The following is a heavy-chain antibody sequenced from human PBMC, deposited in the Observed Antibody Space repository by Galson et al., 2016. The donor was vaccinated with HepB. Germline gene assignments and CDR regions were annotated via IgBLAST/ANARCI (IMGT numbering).Heavy chain of an antibody. CDR3: AKDLGSWPPRDYYYGMDV. Sequence: SLRLSCAASGFIFSSYGIHWVRQAPGKGLEWVAVISSDGSNKYYPDSVKGRFTISRDNSKNTLYLLMNSLRAEDTAIYYCAKDLGSWPPRDYYYGMDVWGQGTTVTVSS. J-gene: IGHJ6*02. CDR2: ISSDGSNK. CDR1: GFIFSSYG. V-gene: IGHV3-30*18. D-gene: IGHD6-6*01.